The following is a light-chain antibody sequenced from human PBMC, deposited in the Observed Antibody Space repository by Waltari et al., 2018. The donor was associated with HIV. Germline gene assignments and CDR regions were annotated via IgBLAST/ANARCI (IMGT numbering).Light chain of an antibody. CDR1: NSNVGNNL. Sequence: QSVLTQPPSASKTPGQRVLLSCSGTNSNVGNNLVSWFQQVPGGAPKLVIYRNDGRASGVPDRFAVVKSGSSATLAISGLQSDDEADYFCASWDDKLSHWVFGVGTKLTV. CDR3: ASWDDKLSHWV. J-gene: IGLJ3*02. V-gene: IGLV1-47*01. CDR2: RND.